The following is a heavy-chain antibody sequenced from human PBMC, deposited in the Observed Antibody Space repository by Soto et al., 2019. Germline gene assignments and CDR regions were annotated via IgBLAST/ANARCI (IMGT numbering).Heavy chain of an antibody. CDR3: AGDVSIEAAGKGFAFDI. J-gene: IGHJ3*02. V-gene: IGHV3-21*02. CDR2: ISSSSNDI. Sequence: EVQLVESGGGLVKPGGSLRLSCAASGFTFSTYSMTWVRQAPGKGLEWVSSISSSSNDIYYPDSVKGRFTISRDNARNSLYLQMNSLRVDDTAVFYCAGDVSIEAAGKGFAFDIWGQGTMMTVSS. D-gene: IGHD6-13*01. CDR1: GFTFSTYS.